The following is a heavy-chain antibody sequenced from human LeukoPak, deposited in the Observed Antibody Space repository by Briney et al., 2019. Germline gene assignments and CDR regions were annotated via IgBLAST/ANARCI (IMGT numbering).Heavy chain of an antibody. CDR2: IDPADSYT. Sequence: TGASLQISCEGSGYSFTSYWICWVRQMPGRGLEWMGRIDPADSYTNYSPSFQGHVTFSADKSISTAYLQWSTLKASDTAMYYCARQLTSGDCDYWGQGTLVTVSS. CDR1: GYSFTSYW. J-gene: IGHJ4*02. V-gene: IGHV5-10-1*01. CDR3: ARQLTSGDCDY. D-gene: IGHD1-1*01.